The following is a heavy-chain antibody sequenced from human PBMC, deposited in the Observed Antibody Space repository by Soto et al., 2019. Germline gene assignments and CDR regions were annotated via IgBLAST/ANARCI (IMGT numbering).Heavy chain of an antibody. Sequence: ASVKVSCKASGYTFTNYSMHWVRQAPGQRLEWMGWINAGNGNTKYSQKFQGRVTITRDTSASTAYMELSSLRSEDTAVYYCARAVAVPADFDYWGQGTLVTVSS. J-gene: IGHJ4*02. CDR2: INAGNGNT. V-gene: IGHV1-3*01. CDR3: ARAVAVPADFDY. D-gene: IGHD6-19*01. CDR1: GYTFTNYS.